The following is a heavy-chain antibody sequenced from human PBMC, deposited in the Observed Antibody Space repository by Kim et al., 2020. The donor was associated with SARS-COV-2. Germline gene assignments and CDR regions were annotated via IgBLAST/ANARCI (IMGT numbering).Heavy chain of an antibody. Sequence: GGSLRLSCAASGFTFSSYDMHWVRQASGKGLEWVSRIGTDANRYSPAYVASRISISTNNAENSKYIPLHHLNTRDTAVTYCSSGITPRDRYFALWDRG. D-gene: IGHD1-20*01. CDR1: GFTFSSYD. CDR2: IGTDANR. V-gene: IGHV3-13*01. CDR3: SSGITPRDRYFAL. J-gene: IGHJ2*01.